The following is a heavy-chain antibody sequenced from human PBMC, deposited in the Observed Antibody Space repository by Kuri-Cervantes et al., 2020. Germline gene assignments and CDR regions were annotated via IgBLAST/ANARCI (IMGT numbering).Heavy chain of an antibody. J-gene: IGHJ5*02. CDR3: ARDGAAECQNWFDP. Sequence: ASVKVSCKASGYTFKSYAMHWVRQAPGQRLEWMGWINGGNGNTEYSQKFQGRVTITRDTSATTAYIELSSLRSEDKAVYYCARDGAAECQNWFDPWGQGTLVTVSS. CDR1: GYTFKSYA. V-gene: IGHV1-3*01. CDR2: INGGNGNT. D-gene: IGHD3-10*01.